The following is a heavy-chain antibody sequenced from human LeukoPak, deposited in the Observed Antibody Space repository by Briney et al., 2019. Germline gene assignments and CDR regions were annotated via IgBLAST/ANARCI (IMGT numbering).Heavy chain of an antibody. D-gene: IGHD2-2*01. CDR2: IIPIFGTA. V-gene: IGHV1-69*13. CDR3: ARVGASRYCSSTSCYGGGNWFDP. Sequence: SVKVSCKASGGTFSSYAISWVRQAPGQGLEWMGGIIPIFGTANYAQKFQGRVTITADESTSTAYMELSSLRSEDTAVYYCARVGASRYCSSTSCYGGGNWFDPWGQGTLVTVSS. J-gene: IGHJ5*02. CDR1: GGTFSSYA.